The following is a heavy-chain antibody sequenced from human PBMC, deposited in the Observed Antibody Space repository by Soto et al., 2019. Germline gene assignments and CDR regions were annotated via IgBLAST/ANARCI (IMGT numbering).Heavy chain of an antibody. CDR3: AREMISSAWPYDY. D-gene: IGHD3-22*01. V-gene: IGHV3-48*01. J-gene: IGHJ4*02. CDR2: IGSSGSPI. CDR1: GFSFSTYN. Sequence: EVHLVESGGGLVQPGGSLRLSCGASGFSFSTYNMNWVRQAPGKGLEWISYIGSSGSPIYYADSVEGRFTISRDNAKNSLYLQMNSLRAEDTAVYYCAREMISSAWPYDYWGQGSLVTVSS.